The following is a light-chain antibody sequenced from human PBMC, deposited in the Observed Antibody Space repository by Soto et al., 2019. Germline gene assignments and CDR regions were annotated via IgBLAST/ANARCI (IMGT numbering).Light chain of an antibody. CDR3: CSYAGSYTVV. V-gene: IGLV2-11*01. CDR2: DVS. J-gene: IGLJ2*01. CDR1: SSDVGGYNY. Sequence: SALTQPRSVSGSPGQSVTISCTGTSSDVGGYNYVTWYQQHPGKAPNLMIYDVSKRPSGVPDRFSGSKSGNTASLTISGLQAEDEADYYCCSYAGSYTVVFGGGTKLTVL.